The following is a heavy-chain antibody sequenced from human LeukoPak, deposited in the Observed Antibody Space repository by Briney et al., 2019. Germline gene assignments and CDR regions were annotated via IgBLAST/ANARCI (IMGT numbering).Heavy chain of an antibody. CDR2: IYTSGST. V-gene: IGHV4-4*07. Sequence: PSETLSLTCTVSGGSISSYYWSWIRQPAGKGLEWIGRIYTSGSTNYNPSLKSRVTMSVDTSKNQFPLKLSSVTAADTAVYYCARGLGGYSYGYYFDYWGQGTLVTVSS. CDR1: GGSISSYY. CDR3: ARGLGGYSYGYYFDY. J-gene: IGHJ4*02. D-gene: IGHD5-18*01.